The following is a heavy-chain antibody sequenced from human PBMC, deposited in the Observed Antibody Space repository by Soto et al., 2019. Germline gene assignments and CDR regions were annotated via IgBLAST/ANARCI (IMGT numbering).Heavy chain of an antibody. J-gene: IGHJ4*02. CDR1: GFTFSSYG. D-gene: IGHD3-22*01. Sequence: QVQLVESGGGVVQPGRSLRLSCAASGFTFSSYGFHWIRQLPGKGLEWVAVIWYDGSKKYYADSVKGRFTISRDNSKNPLYRQMNSLRAEDTAVYYCARDPYRAGNYDDDDWGQGTLVTVSS. CDR2: IWYDGSKK. V-gene: IGHV3-33*01. CDR3: ARDPYRAGNYDDDD.